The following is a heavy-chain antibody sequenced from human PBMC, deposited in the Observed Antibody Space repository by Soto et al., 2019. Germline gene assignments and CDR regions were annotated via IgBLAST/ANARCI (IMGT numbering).Heavy chain of an antibody. CDR2: IYYSGST. CDR3: ARHSVLGGWFLEWFLNWFDP. CDR1: GGSISSSSYY. J-gene: IGHJ5*02. Sequence: QLQLQESGPGLVKPSETLSLTCTVSGGSISSSSYYWGWIRQPPGKGLEWIGSIYYSGSTYYNPSLKSRVTISVDTSKNQFSLMLSSVSAADTAVYYCARHSVLGGWFLEWFLNWFDPWGQGTLVTVSS. V-gene: IGHV4-39*01. D-gene: IGHD3-3*01.